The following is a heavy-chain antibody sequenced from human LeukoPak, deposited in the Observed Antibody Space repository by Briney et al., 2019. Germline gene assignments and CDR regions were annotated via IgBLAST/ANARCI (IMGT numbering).Heavy chain of an antibody. Sequence: GESLKISCKGSGYSFTSYWIGWVRQMPGKGLEWMGIIYPGDSDTRYSPSFQGQVTISADKSISTAYLQWSSLKASDTAMYYCARHGPSPDYKRYYYYYMDVWGKGTTVTVSS. CDR3: ARHGPSPDYKRYYYYYMDV. CDR2: IYPGDSDT. D-gene: IGHD4/OR15-4a*01. J-gene: IGHJ6*03. V-gene: IGHV5-51*01. CDR1: GYSFTSYW.